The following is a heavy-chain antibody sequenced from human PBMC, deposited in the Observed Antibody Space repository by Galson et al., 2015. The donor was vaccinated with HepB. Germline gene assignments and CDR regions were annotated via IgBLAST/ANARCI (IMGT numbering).Heavy chain of an antibody. V-gene: IGHV3-49*04. CDR3: TRDGYSGSYLYFDY. Sequence: SLRLSCAASGFTFGDYAMSWVRQAPGKGLEWVGFIRSKAYGGTTEYAASVKGRFTISRDDSKSIAYLQMNSLKTEDTAVYYCTRDGYSGSYLYFDYWGQGTLVTVSS. D-gene: IGHD1-26*01. CDR2: IRSKAYGGTT. CDR1: GFTFGDYA. J-gene: IGHJ4*02.